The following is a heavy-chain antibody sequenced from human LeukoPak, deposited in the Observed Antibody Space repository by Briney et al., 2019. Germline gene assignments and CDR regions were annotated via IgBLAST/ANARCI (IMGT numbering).Heavy chain of an antibody. Sequence: PGWSLRLSCAASGFTFDDYAMHWVRQAPGKGLEWVSGISWNSGSIGYADSVKGRFTISRDNAKNSLYLQMNSLRAEDTAVYYCARLPYYYDSSGYGGYFDYWGQGTLVTVSS. CDR1: GFTFDDYA. V-gene: IGHV3-9*01. D-gene: IGHD3-22*01. J-gene: IGHJ4*02. CDR3: ARLPYYYDSSGYGGYFDY. CDR2: ISWNSGSI.